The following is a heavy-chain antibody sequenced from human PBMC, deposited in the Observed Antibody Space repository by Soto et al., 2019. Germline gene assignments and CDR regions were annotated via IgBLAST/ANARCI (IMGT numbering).Heavy chain of an antibody. CDR2: IYCSGST. CDR1: GGSISSYY. CDR3: ARHPIVVVPAAPGSYMDV. J-gene: IGHJ6*03. Sequence: SETLSLTCTVSGGSISSYYWSWIRQPPGKGLEWIGYIYCSGSTNYNPSLKSRVTMSVDTSKNQFSLKLSSVTAADTAVYYCARHPIVVVPAAPGSYMDVWGKGTTVTVSS. V-gene: IGHV4-59*08. D-gene: IGHD2-2*01.